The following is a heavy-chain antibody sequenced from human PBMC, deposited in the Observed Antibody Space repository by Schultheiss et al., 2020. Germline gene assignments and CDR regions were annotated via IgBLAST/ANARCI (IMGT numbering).Heavy chain of an antibody. CDR1: GGSFSGYY. Sequence: SETLSLTCAVYGGSFSGYYWSWIRQPPGKGLEWIGYIYYSGSTYYNPSLKSRVTISVDTSKNQFSLKLNSVTAADTAVYYCARDTIVGARGFDYWGQGTLVTVSS. V-gene: IGHV4-34*01. CDR3: ARDTIVGARGFDY. CDR2: IYYSGST. D-gene: IGHD1-26*01. J-gene: IGHJ4*02.